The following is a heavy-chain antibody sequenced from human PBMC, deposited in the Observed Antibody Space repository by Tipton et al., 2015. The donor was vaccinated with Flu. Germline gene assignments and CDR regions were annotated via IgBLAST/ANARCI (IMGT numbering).Heavy chain of an antibody. V-gene: IGHV4-4*07. D-gene: IGHD5-18*01. CDR1: GGSISSYY. Sequence: TLSLTCTVSGGSISSYYWSWIRQPAGKGLEWIGRMYTSGSTNYNPSLKSRVTLSLDTSKNQFSLKLSSVTAADTAVYYCARNLETAMARGFDPWGQGILVTVSS. J-gene: IGHJ5*02. CDR2: MYTSGST. CDR3: ARNLETAMARGFDP.